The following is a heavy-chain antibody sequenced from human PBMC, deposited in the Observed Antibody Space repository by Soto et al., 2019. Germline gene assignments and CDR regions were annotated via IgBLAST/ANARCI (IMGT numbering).Heavy chain of an antibody. Sequence: QVQLVQSGAEVKKPGSSVKVSCKASGGTFSSYAISWVRQAPGQGLEWMGGIIPIFGTANYAQKFQGRVTITADESKSTAYMELSSLRSEDTAVYYCARALDYYGSGSSYNWFDPWGQGTLVTVSS. CDR3: ARALDYYGSGSSYNWFDP. CDR2: IIPIFGTA. V-gene: IGHV1-69*12. CDR1: GGTFSSYA. J-gene: IGHJ5*02. D-gene: IGHD3-10*01.